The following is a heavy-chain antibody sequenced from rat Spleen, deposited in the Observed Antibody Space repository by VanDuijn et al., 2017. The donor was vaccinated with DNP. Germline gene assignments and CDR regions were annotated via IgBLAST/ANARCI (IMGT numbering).Heavy chain of an antibody. CDR2: IAYDGGIT. V-gene: IGHV5-22*01. Sequence: EVQLVESGGGLVQPGRSLKLSCAASGFTFSDYYMAWVRQAPTKGLEWVAYIAYDGGITYYGDSVKGRFTISRDNAKNTLYLQMNSLRSEDMATYYCARQNGDYWGQGVMVTVSS. J-gene: IGHJ2*01. D-gene: IGHD4-1*01. CDR1: GFTFSDYY. CDR3: ARQNGDY.